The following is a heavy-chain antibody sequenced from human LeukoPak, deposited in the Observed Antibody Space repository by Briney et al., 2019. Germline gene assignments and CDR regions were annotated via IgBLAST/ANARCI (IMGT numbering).Heavy chain of an antibody. Sequence: ASVRVSCKASRYTFSSYDISWVRQPTGQGFEWMGWLNPHTGNTGYARKCQGRVTMTRNTSINTAYMELSSLRSDDAAVYYCARASFMGLDYWGQGTLVTVSS. V-gene: IGHV1-8*01. CDR2: LNPHTGNT. CDR1: RYTFSSYD. CDR3: ARASFMGLDY. D-gene: IGHD3-10*01. J-gene: IGHJ4*02.